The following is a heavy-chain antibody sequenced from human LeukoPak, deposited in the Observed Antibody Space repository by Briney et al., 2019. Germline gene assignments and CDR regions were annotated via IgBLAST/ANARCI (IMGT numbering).Heavy chain of an antibody. J-gene: IGHJ4*02. Sequence: GGSLRLSCAASGFNFSDYYMSWIRQAPGKGLEWVSYISGGSGTIDYADSVKGRFTISRDNAKSTVYLQMNSLRAEDTAVYFCARDRYYIFDYWGQGAPVTVSS. V-gene: IGHV3-11*04. CDR1: GFNFSDYY. CDR2: ISGGSGTI. D-gene: IGHD3-10*01. CDR3: ARDRYYIFDY.